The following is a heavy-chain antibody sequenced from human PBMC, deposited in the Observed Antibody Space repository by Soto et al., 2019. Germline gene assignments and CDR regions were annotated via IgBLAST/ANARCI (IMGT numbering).Heavy chain of an antibody. CDR2: IIDDGSGA. D-gene: IGHD1-26*01. CDR1: EITFGHYW. V-gene: IGHV3-74*01. CDR3: AGITQGDLID. J-gene: IGHJ4*02. Sequence: GGSLRLSCAASEITFGHYWMHWVRQAPGKGLMWVARIIDDGSGASYADSVKGRFTISRDNAKNTLYLQMNSLRAEDTAVYYCAGITQGDLIDWGQRTLVTSPQ.